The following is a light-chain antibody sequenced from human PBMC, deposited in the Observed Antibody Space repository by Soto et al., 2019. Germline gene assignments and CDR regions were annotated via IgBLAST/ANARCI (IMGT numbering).Light chain of an antibody. V-gene: IGKV3-15*01. CDR1: QSISTN. Sequence: EIVMTQSPATLSVSPGERATLSCRASQSISTNLAWYQQKPGQAPRLLIYGASTRATGLPARFIGSGYGTEFTLTIISLQSEDLAVYYCQQYNNWPPWTFGQGTKVEI. CDR3: QQYNNWPPWT. J-gene: IGKJ1*01. CDR2: GAS.